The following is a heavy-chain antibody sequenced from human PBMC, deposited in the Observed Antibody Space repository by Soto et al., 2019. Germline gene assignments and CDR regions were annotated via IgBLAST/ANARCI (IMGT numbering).Heavy chain of an antibody. CDR3: AREYSGSYYFALDI. V-gene: IGHV1-2*04. Sequence: ASVKVSCKASGYTFTGYYMHWVRQAPGQGLEWMGWINPNSGGTNYAQKFQGWVTMTRDTSISTAYMELSRLRSDDTAVYYCAREYSGSYYFALDIWGQGTMVTVSS. CDR1: GYTFTGYY. D-gene: IGHD1-26*01. J-gene: IGHJ3*02. CDR2: INPNSGGT.